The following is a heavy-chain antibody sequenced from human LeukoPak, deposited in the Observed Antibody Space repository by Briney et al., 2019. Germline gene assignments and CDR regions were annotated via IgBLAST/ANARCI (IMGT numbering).Heavy chain of an antibody. CDR2: ISSSSSYI. D-gene: IGHD3-22*01. CDR1: GFNFSSYS. V-gene: IGHV3-21*01. CDR3: ALSSGYYSGYFDY. J-gene: IGHJ4*02. Sequence: GGSLRLSCSASGFNFSSYSMNWVRQPPGKGLEWVSSISSSSSYIYYADSVKDRFNISRDNAKNSLYLQMNSLRAEDTAVYYCALSSGYYSGYFDYWGQGTLVTVSS.